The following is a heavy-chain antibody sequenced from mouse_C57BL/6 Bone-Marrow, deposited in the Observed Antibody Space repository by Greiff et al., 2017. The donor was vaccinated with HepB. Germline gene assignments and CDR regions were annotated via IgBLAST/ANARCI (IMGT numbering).Heavy chain of an antibody. D-gene: IGHD2-4*01. CDR2: ISSGSSTI. Sequence: EVKLMESGGGLVKPGGSLKLSCAASGFTFSDYGMHWVRQAPEKGLEWVAYISSGSSTIYYADTVKGRFTISRDNAKNTLFLQMTSLRSEDTAMYYCARIDSAWFAYWGQGTLVTVSA. V-gene: IGHV5-17*01. CDR1: GFTFSDYG. CDR3: ARIDSAWFAY. J-gene: IGHJ3*01.